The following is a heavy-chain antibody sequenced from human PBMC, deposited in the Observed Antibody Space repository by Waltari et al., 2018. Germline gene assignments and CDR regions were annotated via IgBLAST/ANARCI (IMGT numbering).Heavy chain of an antibody. V-gene: IGHV4-34*01. CDR2: INYSGST. CDR1: GGSFSGYY. J-gene: IGHJ5*01. Sequence: QVQLQQWGAGLLKHSETLSLTCVVDGGSFSGYYWSWIRQPPEKGLEWIGEINYSGSTQYNPSLKRRVTISIDTSKNQFSLNLRSVTAADMGVYYCARGGYSGYEPRRWFDSWGQGTLVTVAS. D-gene: IGHD5-12*01. CDR3: ARGGYSGYEPRRWFDS.